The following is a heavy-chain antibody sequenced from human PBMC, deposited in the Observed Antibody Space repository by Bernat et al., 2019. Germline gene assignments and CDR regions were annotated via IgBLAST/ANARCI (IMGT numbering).Heavy chain of an antibody. V-gene: IGHV4-38-2*02. Sequence: QVQLQESGPGLVKPSETLSLTCAVSGYSISRGYYWGWIRQPPGKGLEWIGSIYHSGSTYYNPSLKSRVTISVDTSKNQFSLKLSSVTAADTAVYYCARDQGSSWYKKYNWFDPWGQGTLVTVSS. D-gene: IGHD6-13*01. J-gene: IGHJ5*02. CDR3: ARDQGSSWYKKYNWFDP. CDR2: IYHSGST. CDR1: GYSISRGYY.